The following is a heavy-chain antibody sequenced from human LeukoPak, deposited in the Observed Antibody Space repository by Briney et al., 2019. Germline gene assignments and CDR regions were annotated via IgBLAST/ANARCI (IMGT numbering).Heavy chain of an antibody. CDR1: GGSISSYY. Sequence: MPSETLSLTCTVSGGSISSYYWSWIRQPPGKGLEWIGYIYYSGSTNYNPSLKSRVTISVDTSKNQFSLKLSSVTAADTAVYYCARHVRQWEPHSAFGIWGQGTMVTVSS. V-gene: IGHV4-59*08. J-gene: IGHJ3*02. CDR3: ARHVRQWEPHSAFGI. CDR2: IYYSGST. D-gene: IGHD1-26*01.